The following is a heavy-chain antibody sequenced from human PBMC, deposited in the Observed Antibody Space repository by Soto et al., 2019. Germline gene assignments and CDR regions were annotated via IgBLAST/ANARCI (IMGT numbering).Heavy chain of an antibody. D-gene: IGHD3-16*01. CDR3: TKARIWGGDGYHSYYYNAMDV. CDR1: GFTFDDYA. Sequence: EMQLVESGGGLVQPGMSLRLSCAASGFTFDDYAMYWVRQVPGKGLEWVSGISWNSGRIGYADSVKGRFTISRDNAKNSLYLQMNSLRPEDTVLYYCTKARIWGGDGYHSYYYNAMDVWGQGTTVTVSS. CDR2: ISWNSGRI. V-gene: IGHV3-9*01. J-gene: IGHJ6*02.